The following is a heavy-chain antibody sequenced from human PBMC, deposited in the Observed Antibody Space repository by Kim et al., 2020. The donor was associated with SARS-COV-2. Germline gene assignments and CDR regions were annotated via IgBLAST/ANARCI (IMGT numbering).Heavy chain of an antibody. CDR3: ARGGYCSGGSCYSGFTPTRSYYYYGMDV. Sequence: SVKVSCKASGGTFSSYAISWVRQAPGQGLEWMGGIIPIFGTANYAQKFQGRVTITADESTSTAYMELSSLRSEDTAVYYCARGGYCSGGSCYSGFTPTRSYYYYGMDVWGQGTTVTVSS. J-gene: IGHJ6*02. CDR1: GGTFSSYA. D-gene: IGHD2-15*01. CDR2: IIPIFGTA. V-gene: IGHV1-69*13.